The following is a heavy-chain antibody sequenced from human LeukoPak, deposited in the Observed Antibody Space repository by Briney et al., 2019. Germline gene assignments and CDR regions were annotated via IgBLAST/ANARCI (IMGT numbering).Heavy chain of an antibody. CDR1: GYSFTSYW. CDR3: ARIEGVAASGDFFDY. D-gene: IGHD6-13*01. CDR2: IFPVDSDT. J-gene: IGHJ4*02. V-gene: IGHV5-51*01. Sequence: GESLKMSCKGSGYSFTSYWIGWVRQMPGKGLEWMGIIFPVDSDTRYSPSFQGQVPISADKSISPAYLQWSTRKASDTAMYSWARIEGVAASGDFFDYWGQGTLVTVSS.